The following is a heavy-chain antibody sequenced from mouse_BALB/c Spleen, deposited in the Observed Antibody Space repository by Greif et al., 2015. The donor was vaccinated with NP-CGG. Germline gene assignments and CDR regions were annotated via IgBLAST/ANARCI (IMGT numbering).Heavy chain of an antibody. CDR1: GFTFSNYW. CDR2: IRLKSNNHAT. V-gene: IGHV6-6*02. D-gene: IGHD4-1*01. J-gene: IGHJ3*01. Sequence: EVKLVESGGGLVQPGGSMKLSCVASGFTFSNYWMNWVRQSPEKGLEWVAEIRLKSNNHATHYAESVKGRFTISRDDSKSSVYLQMNNLRAEDTGIYYCTPNWDGFAYWGQGTLVTVSA. CDR3: TPNWDGFAY.